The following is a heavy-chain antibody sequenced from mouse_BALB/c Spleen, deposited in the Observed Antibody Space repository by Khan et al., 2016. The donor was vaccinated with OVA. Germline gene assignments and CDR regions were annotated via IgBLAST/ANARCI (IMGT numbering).Heavy chain of an antibody. D-gene: IGHD1-3*01. CDR2: IWAGGST. CDR3: ARLEDI. J-gene: IGHJ2*01. Sequence: QVQPKQSGPGLVAPSQSLSITCPVSGFSFTSYGVHWVRQPSGKGLEWLGVIWAGGSTNYNSALMSRLSISKDNSKSQVFLKMNSLQTEDTAMYYFARLEDIWGQGTTLTVSS. V-gene: IGHV2-9*02. CDR1: GFSFTSYG.